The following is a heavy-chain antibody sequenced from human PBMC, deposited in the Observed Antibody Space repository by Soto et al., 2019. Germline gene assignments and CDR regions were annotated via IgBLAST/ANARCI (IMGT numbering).Heavy chain of an antibody. CDR2: ISAYNGNT. V-gene: IGHV1-18*04. Sequence: ASVKVSCKASGYTFTSYGISWVRQAPGQGLEWMGWISAYNGNTDYAQKLQGRVTMTTDTSTSTAYMELRSLRSDDTAVYYCARDLVGLVVVTAISQSDYYYGIDVWGQGTTVT. CDR1: GYTFTSYG. D-gene: IGHD2-21*02. J-gene: IGHJ6*02. CDR3: ARDLVGLVVVTAISQSDYYYGIDV.